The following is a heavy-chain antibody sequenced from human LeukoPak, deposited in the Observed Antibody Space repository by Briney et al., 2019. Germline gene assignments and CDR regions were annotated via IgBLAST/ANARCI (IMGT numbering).Heavy chain of an antibody. V-gene: IGHV4-4*07. CDR3: AREPIYCSGGSCYSGDV. J-gene: IGHJ6*04. D-gene: IGHD2-15*01. CDR1: GGSISSYY. CDR2: IYTSGST. Sequence: SETLFLTCTVSGGSISSYYWSWIRQPAGKGLEWIGRIYTSGSTNYNPSLKSRVTISVDKSKNQFSLKLSSVTAADTAVYYCAREPIYCSGGSCYSGDVWGKGTTATVSS.